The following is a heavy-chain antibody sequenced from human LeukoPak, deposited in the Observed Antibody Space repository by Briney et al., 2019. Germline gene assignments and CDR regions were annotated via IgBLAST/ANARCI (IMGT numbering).Heavy chain of an antibody. D-gene: IGHD1-26*01. J-gene: IGHJ4*02. Sequence: SETLSLTCTVSGYSISSGYFWAWIRQPPGKGLEWSGSIYHSGSTYYNPSLQSRVTMSVDTSKNQFSLKLNSVTAAETAVYYCARGRYSGGNGNYFDHWGQGTLVSVSS. CDR2: IYHSGST. CDR1: GYSISSGYF. V-gene: IGHV4-38-2*02. CDR3: ARGRYSGGNGNYFDH.